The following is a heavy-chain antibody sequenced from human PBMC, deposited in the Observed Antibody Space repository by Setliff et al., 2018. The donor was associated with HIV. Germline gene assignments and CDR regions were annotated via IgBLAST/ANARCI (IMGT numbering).Heavy chain of an antibody. D-gene: IGHD6-25*01. CDR3: ARQAADY. CDR2: IKEDGSAR. CDR1: GFTFSTYW. V-gene: IGHV3-7*01. Sequence: PGGSLRLSCVASGFTFSTYWMSWVRQAPGKGLEWVANIKEDGSARYYVDSVTGRFTISRDNSKNTLYLQMNSLRVEDTAVYYCARQAADYWGQGTLVTVSS. J-gene: IGHJ4*02.